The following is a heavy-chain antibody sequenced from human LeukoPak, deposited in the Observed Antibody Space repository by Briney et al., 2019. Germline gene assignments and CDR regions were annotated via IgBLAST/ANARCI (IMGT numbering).Heavy chain of an antibody. J-gene: IGHJ3*02. Sequence: PSETLSLTCTVSGGSFSSHYWSWIRQPPGKELEWIGYISYIGSTNYNPSLKSRVTISVDTSKKQFSLKLSSVTAADTAVYYCARDPTTVTKGLDIWGQGTMVTVSS. CDR3: ARDPTTVTKGLDI. D-gene: IGHD4-17*01. V-gene: IGHV4-59*11. CDR1: GGSFSSHY. CDR2: ISYIGST.